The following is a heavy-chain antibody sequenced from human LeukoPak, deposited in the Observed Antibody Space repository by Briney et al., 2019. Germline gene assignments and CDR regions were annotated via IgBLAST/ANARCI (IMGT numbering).Heavy chain of an antibody. CDR2: ISDSGGTT. CDR3: AKDARRYSGWYFFDH. V-gene: IGHV3-23*01. D-gene: IGHD6-19*01. Sequence: GGSLRLPCVASGFTFSNLAMGWVRQAPGKGLEWVSVISDSGGTTYYADSVKGRFTISRDNSRNTLYLQMNSLRVDDTAVYYCAKDARRYSGWYFFDHWGQGTLVTVSS. J-gene: IGHJ4*02. CDR1: GFTFSNLA.